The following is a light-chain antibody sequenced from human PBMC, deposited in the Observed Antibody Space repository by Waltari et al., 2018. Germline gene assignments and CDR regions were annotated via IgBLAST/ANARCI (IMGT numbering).Light chain of an antibody. V-gene: IGLV10-54*04. CDR1: INNVCAQP. CDR3: SAWDSSLSAWV. CDR2: RNT. J-gene: IGLJ3*02. Sequence: QAGLTQSPSVSRALRQTATISSTGNINNVCAQPAASLQQRQGHTPKLLSYRNTNRPSGISQRFSASRSGNTASLTVTGLQPEDEADYYCSAWDSSLSAWVFCAGTKLTVL.